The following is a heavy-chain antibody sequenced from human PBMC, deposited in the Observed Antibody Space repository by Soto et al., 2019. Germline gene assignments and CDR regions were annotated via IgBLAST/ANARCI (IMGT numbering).Heavy chain of an antibody. V-gene: IGHV3-33*01. J-gene: IGHJ4*02. CDR1: GFTFSSYG. CDR3: ARDIMVRGVIITLGFDY. D-gene: IGHD3-10*01. Sequence: PGGSLRLSCAASGFTFSSYGMHWVRQAPGKGLEWVAVIWYDGSNKYYADSVKGRFTISRDNSKNTLYLQMNSLRAEDTAVYYCARDIMVRGVIITLGFDYWGQGTLVTVSS. CDR2: IWYDGSNK.